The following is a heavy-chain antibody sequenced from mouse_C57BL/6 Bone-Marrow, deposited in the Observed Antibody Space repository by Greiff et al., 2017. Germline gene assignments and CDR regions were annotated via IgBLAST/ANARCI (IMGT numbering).Heavy chain of an antibody. J-gene: IGHJ4*01. CDR1: GYTFTDYN. CDR2: INPNNGGT. Sequence: EVKLMESGPELVKPGASVKMSCKASGYTFTDYNMHWVKQSHGKSLEWIGYINPNNGGTSYTHKFKGTATLTVNKSSSTADMERRRLTSENAAVYDGARWDAIGGMDYWGQGTSVTVSS. CDR3: ARWDAIGGMDY. D-gene: IGHD3-1*01. V-gene: IGHV1-22*01.